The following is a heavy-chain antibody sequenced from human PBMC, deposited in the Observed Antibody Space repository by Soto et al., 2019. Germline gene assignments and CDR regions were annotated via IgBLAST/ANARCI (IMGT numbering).Heavy chain of an antibody. Sequence: SETLSLTCTVSGGSISSYYWSWIRQPPGKGLEWIGYIYYSGSTNYNPSLKSRVTISVDTSKNQFSLKLSSMTAADTAVYYCARVDADSSGWPRFDYWGQGTLVTVSS. D-gene: IGHD6-19*01. CDR2: IYYSGST. CDR1: GGSISSYY. CDR3: ARVDADSSGWPRFDY. J-gene: IGHJ4*02. V-gene: IGHV4-59*01.